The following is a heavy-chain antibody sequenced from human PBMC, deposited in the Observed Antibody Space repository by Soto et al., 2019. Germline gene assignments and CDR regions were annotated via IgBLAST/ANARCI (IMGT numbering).Heavy chain of an antibody. J-gene: IGHJ4*02. CDR2: IIPILGIA. CDR1: GGTFSSYT. V-gene: IGHV1-69*02. CDR3: GRLEGLATISYYFDY. Sequence: GASVKVSCKASGGTFSSYTISWVRQAPGQGLEWMGRIIPILGIANYAQKFQGRVTITADKSKNQFSLKLMSLSAADTAVYYCGRLEGLATISYYFDYWGQGALVTVSS. D-gene: IGHD3-9*01.